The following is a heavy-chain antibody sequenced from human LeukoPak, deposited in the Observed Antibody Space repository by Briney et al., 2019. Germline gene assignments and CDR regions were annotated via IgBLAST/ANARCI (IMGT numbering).Heavy chain of an antibody. J-gene: IGHJ4*02. CDR1: GFTVSNNY. CDR3: AKGLAVAGHFDY. Sequence: PGGSLRLSCAASGFTVSNNYMSWVRQAPGKGLEWVSAISGSGGSTYYADSVKGRFTISRDKSKNTLYLQMNSLRAEDTAVYYCAKGLAVAGHFDYWGQGTLVTVSS. CDR2: ISGSGGST. V-gene: IGHV3-23*01. D-gene: IGHD6-19*01.